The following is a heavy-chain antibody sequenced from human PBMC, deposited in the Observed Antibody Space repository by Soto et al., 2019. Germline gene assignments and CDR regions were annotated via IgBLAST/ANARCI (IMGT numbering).Heavy chain of an antibody. CDR3: APWFGAFDY. D-gene: IGHD3-10*01. J-gene: IGHJ4*02. CDR1: GFTFSSYG. Sequence: QVQLVESGGGVVQPGRSLRLSCAASGFTFSSYGMHWFRQAPGKGLEWVAVISYDGSNKYYADSVKGRFTIFRDNSKNRLYLQMNSLRAEDTAVYYCAPWFGAFDYWGQGTLVTVSS. V-gene: IGHV3-30*03. CDR2: ISYDGSNK.